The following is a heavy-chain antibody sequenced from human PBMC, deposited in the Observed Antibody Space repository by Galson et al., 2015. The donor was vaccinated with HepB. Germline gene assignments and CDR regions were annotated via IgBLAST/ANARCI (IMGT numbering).Heavy chain of an antibody. CDR3: TRGGAGGYNYHFDY. J-gene: IGHJ4*02. Sequence: SVKVSCKASGYTFTNYYMHWVRQAPGQGLEWMGAINPSGETTSYAQKFQGRVAMTRDTSTSTVYMDLSSLTSEDTAVYYCTRGGAGGYNYHFDYWGQGTLVTVSS. D-gene: IGHD5-24*01. V-gene: IGHV1-46*01. CDR2: INPSGETT. CDR1: GYTFTNYY.